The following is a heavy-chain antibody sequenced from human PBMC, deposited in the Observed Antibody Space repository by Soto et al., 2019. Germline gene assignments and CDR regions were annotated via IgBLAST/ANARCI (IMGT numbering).Heavy chain of an antibody. CDR2: INHSGST. J-gene: IGHJ4*02. CDR1: GGSCSGYY. V-gene: IGHV4-34*01. Sequence: PSETLSLTCAVYGGSCSGYYWSWIRQPPGKGLEWIGEINHSGSTNYNPSLKSRVTISVDTSKNQFSLKLSSVTAADTAVYYCARDGDYSGQGTLVTVSS. CDR3: ARDGDY.